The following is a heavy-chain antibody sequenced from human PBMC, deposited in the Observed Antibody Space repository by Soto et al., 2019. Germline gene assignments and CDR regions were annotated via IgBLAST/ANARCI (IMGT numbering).Heavy chain of an antibody. CDR3: ARGETRLKRFDY. V-gene: IGHV4-31*03. CDR2: IYYSGST. J-gene: IGHJ4*02. Sequence: QVQLQESGPGLVKPSQTLSLTCTVSGGSISSGGYYWSWIRQPPGKGLEWIGYIYYSGSTYYTPSLKSRVTISVDTSKNQFSLKLSSVTAADTAVYYCARGETRLKRFDYWGQGTLVTVSS. CDR1: GGSISSGGYY. D-gene: IGHD2-2*01.